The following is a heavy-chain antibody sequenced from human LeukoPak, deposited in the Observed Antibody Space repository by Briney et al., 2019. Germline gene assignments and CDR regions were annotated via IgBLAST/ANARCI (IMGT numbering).Heavy chain of an antibody. V-gene: IGHV3-30*04. Sequence: GGSLRLSCAASGFTFSSYAMHWVRQAPGKGLEWLAALSYDGSNKYYADSVKGRFTISRDNSKNTLYLQMNSLRAEDTAVYYCAKDWGQWLVYLDYWGQGTLVTVSS. CDR2: LSYDGSNK. CDR1: GFTFSSYA. D-gene: IGHD6-19*01. J-gene: IGHJ4*02. CDR3: AKDWGQWLVYLDY.